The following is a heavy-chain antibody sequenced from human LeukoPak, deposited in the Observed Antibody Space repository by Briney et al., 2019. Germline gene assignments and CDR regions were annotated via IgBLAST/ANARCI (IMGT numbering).Heavy chain of an antibody. V-gene: IGHV7-4-1*02. D-gene: IGHD6-13*01. CDR1: GYTFTSYA. Sequence: ASVRVSCKASGYTFTSYAMNWVRQAPGQGLEWMGWINTNTGNPTYAQGFTGRFVFSLDTSVSTAYLQISSLKAEDTAVYYCAREGQQLGGYYFDYWGQGTLVTVSS. CDR2: INTNTGNP. J-gene: IGHJ4*02. CDR3: AREGQQLGGYYFDY.